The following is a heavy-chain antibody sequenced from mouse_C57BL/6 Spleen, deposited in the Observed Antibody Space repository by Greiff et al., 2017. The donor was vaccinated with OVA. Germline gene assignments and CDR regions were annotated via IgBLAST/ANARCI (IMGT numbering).Heavy chain of an antibody. CDR1: GYTFTSYW. Sequence: VQLQQSGAELVRPGTSVKLSCKASGYTFTSYWMHWVKQRPGQGLEWIGVIDPSDSYTNYNQKFKGKATLTVDTSSSTAYMQLSSLTSEDSAVYYCARDYGSSYNWYFDVWGTGTTVTVSS. V-gene: IGHV1-59*01. J-gene: IGHJ1*03. CDR2: IDPSDSYT. CDR3: ARDYGSSYNWYFDV. D-gene: IGHD1-1*01.